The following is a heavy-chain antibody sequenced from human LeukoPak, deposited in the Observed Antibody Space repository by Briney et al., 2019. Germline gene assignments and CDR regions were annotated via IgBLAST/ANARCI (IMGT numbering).Heavy chain of an antibody. CDR1: GGTFSSYA. D-gene: IGHD2-8*01. CDR3: ARESMSALVYAFDA. J-gene: IGHJ4*02. V-gene: IGHV1-69*05. Sequence: ALVKVSCKASGGTFSSYAISWVRQAPGQGLEWMGGIIPIFGTANYAQKFQGRVTITTDESTSTAYMELSSLRSEDTAVYYCARESMSALVYAFDAWGQGTLVTVSS. CDR2: IIPIFGTA.